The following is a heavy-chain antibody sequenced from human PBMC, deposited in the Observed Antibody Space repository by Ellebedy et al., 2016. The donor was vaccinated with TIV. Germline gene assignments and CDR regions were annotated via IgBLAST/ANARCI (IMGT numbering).Heavy chain of an antibody. Sequence: GGSLRLSXTGSGFTFKTYGMHWVRQAPGKGLEWVATIWSDGRNINYGDSVKGRFTISRDISRKMLFLQMNSLRVEDTAVYYCVRDSDPGTYKNGMDVWGQGTTVTVS. D-gene: IGHD3-10*01. CDR1: GFTFKTYG. CDR2: IWSDGRNI. J-gene: IGHJ6*02. CDR3: VRDSDPGTYKNGMDV. V-gene: IGHV3-33*01.